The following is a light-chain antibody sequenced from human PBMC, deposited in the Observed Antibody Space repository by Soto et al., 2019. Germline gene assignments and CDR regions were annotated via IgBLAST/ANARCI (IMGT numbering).Light chain of an antibody. CDR3: ATWDDGLSAYV. V-gene: IGLV1-44*01. CDR1: ISNIGGNT. J-gene: IGLJ1*01. Sequence: QSLLTHPPSASGTPGQRVTFSCSGSISNIGGNTVSWFQHLPRTAPKLLIFSNSQRPSGVPGRFSGAKSGTSASLAISGLQSEDEANYYCATWDDGLSAYVFGTGTKVTVL. CDR2: SNS.